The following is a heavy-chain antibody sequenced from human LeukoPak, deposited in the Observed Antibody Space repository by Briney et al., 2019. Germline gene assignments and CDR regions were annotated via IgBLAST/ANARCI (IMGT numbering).Heavy chain of an antibody. J-gene: IGHJ4*02. D-gene: IGHD1-26*01. CDR3: ARAWRISGSYSGFAY. CDR1: GYTFTGYY. CDR2: INPNSGGT. Sequence: ASVKVSCXASGYTFTGYYMHWVRQAPGQGLEWMGRINPNSGGTNYAQKFQGRVTMTRDTSISTAYMELSRLRSDDTAVYYCARAWRISGSYSGFAYWGQGTLVTVSS. V-gene: IGHV1-2*06.